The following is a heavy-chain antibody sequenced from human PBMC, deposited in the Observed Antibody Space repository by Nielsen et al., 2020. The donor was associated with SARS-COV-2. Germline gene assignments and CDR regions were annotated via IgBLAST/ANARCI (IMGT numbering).Heavy chain of an antibody. D-gene: IGHD4-17*01. CDR1: GFTFSSYA. CDR2: ISYDGSNK. V-gene: IGHV3-30*04. J-gene: IGHJ6*02. Sequence: GGSLRLSCAASGFTFSSYAMHWVRQAPGKGLEWVAVISYDGSNKYYADSVKGRFTISRDNSKNTLYLQMNSLRAEDTAVYYCARDPLDDYGDYGLKDYYYGMDVWGQGTTVTVSS. CDR3: ARDPLDDYGDYGLKDYYYGMDV.